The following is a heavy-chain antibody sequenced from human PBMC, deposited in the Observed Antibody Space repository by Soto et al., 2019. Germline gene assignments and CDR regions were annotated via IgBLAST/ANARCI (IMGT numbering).Heavy chain of an antibody. V-gene: IGHV3-7*01. Sequence: PGGSLRLSCAASGFTFSTYWMSWVRRTPGKGLEWVANIKQDGTEKYYVDSVRGRLTVSRDNAKSSLYLQMNSLRVEDTAVYYCKNSTQRDSERVFVWGQGTTVTVSS. CDR2: IKQDGTEK. J-gene: IGHJ6*02. CDR1: GFTFSTYW. D-gene: IGHD1-26*01. CDR3: KNSTQRDSERVFV.